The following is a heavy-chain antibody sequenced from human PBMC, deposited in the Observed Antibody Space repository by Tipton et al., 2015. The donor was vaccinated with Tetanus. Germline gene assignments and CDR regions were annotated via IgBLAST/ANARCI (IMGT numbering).Heavy chain of an antibody. V-gene: IGHV4-30-4*01. CDR1: GDSLSNGDYY. Sequence: TLSLTCTVSGDSLSNGDYYWSWIRQPPGKGLESIGYIYYSGSTYYNPSLKSRVTISVDTSKNQFSLRLSSVTAADTAVYYCASLPKHWLAPRGAPWGQGTLVTVSS. CDR3: ASLPKHWLAPRGAP. J-gene: IGHJ5*02. CDR2: IYYSGST. D-gene: IGHD6-19*01.